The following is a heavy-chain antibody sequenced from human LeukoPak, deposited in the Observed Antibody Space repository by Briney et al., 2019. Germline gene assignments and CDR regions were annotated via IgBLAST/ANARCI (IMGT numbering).Heavy chain of an antibody. V-gene: IGHV1-2*02. D-gene: IGHD2-15*01. CDR1: GYTFTSYG. Sequence: ASVKVSCKASGYTFTSYGISWVRQAPGQGLEWMGWINPNSGGTNYAQKFQGRVTMTRDTSISTAYMELSRLRSDDTAVYYCARAYSHDAFDIWGQGTMVTVSS. J-gene: IGHJ3*02. CDR3: ARAYSHDAFDI. CDR2: INPNSGGT.